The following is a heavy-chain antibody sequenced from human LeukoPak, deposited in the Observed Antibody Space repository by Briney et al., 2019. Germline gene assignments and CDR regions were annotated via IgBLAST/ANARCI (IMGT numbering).Heavy chain of an antibody. D-gene: IGHD3-3*01. CDR2: INPNSGGT. CDR3: ARGVLKVIMGYYYYYMDV. V-gene: IGHV1-2*02. Sequence: ASVNVSCKASGYTFTGYYMHWVRQAPGQGLEWMGWINPNSGGTNYAQKFQGRVTMTRDTSISTAYMELSRLRSDDTAVYYCARGVLKVIMGYYYYYMDVWGKGTTVTVSS. J-gene: IGHJ6*03. CDR1: GYTFTGYY.